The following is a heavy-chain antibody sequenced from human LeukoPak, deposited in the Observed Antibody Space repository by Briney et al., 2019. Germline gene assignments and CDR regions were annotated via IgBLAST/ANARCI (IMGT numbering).Heavy chain of an antibody. CDR3: TRGGSADPFEH. V-gene: IGHV4-61*05. CDR1: GGSISSSSYY. CDR2: INFSGST. D-gene: IGHD1-26*01. Sequence: PSETLSLTCTVSGGSISSSSYYWGWIRQPPGKGLEWIGYINFSGSTKSNSALESRVTISMDTSKNQFSLKLNSVTAADTAVYYCTRGGSADPFEHWGQGTLVTVSS. J-gene: IGHJ4*02.